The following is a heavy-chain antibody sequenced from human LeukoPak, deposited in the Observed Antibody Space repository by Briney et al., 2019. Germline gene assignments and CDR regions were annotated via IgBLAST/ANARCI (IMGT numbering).Heavy chain of an antibody. Sequence: PGRSLRLSCAASGFTFSSYGMHWVRQAPGKGLDWVAVISYDGSNKYYADSVKGRFTISRDNSKNALYLQMNSLRAEDTAVYYCARGSYFDYWGQGTLVTVSS. CDR2: ISYDGSNK. V-gene: IGHV3-30*03. CDR1: GFTFSSYG. CDR3: ARGSYFDY. J-gene: IGHJ4*02.